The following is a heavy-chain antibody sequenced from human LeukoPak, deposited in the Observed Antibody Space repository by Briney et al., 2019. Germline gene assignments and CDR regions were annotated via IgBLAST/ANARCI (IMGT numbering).Heavy chain of an antibody. V-gene: IGHV4-61*08. CDR2: IYHRGST. D-gene: IGHD3-22*01. CDR1: GGSIRRGGSY. Sequence: PPETLTLTCTVSGGSIRRGGSYWCWIRQPPGKGLAWIWYIYHRGSTNYNPSLKSRVTISVDTSKNQFSLKLSSVTAADTAVYCCARVRAQYYYDSSGYWDAFDIGGQGTMVTVSS. CDR3: ARVRAQYYYDSSGYWDAFDI. J-gene: IGHJ3*02.